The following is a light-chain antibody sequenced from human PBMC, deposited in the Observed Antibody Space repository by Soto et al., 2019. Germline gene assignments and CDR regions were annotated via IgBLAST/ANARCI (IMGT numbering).Light chain of an antibody. Sequence: QSALTQPASVSGSPGQSITISCTGTSNDVGGYDYVSWYQQHPGKAPKVLIYEVTNRPSGVSNRFAGSKSGNTASLTISGLQAEDEADYFCSSFTTISTWVFGGGTQLTVL. CDR2: EVT. CDR1: SNDVGGYDY. V-gene: IGLV2-14*03. J-gene: IGLJ3*02. CDR3: SSFTTISTWV.